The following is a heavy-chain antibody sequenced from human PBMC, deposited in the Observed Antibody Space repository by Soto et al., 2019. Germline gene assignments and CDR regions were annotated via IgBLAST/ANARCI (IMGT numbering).Heavy chain of an antibody. J-gene: IGHJ5*02. D-gene: IGHD2-2*01. CDR3: ARILGYCSSTSCYDNWFDP. CDR2: IYYSGST. V-gene: IGHV4-31*03. Sequence: LSLTCTVSGGSISSGGYYWSWIRQHPGKGLEWIGYIYYSGSTYYNPSLKSRVTISVDTSKNQFSLKLSSVTAADTAVYYCARILGYCSSTSCYDNWFDPWGQGTLVTVSS. CDR1: GGSISSGGYY.